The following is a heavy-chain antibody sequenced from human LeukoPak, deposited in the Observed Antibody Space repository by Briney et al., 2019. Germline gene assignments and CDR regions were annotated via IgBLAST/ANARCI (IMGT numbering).Heavy chain of an antibody. J-gene: IGHJ4*02. V-gene: IGHV1-69*01. CDR3: ARGTYYDILTGYYTPFDY. D-gene: IGHD3-9*01. CDR1: GGTFSSYA. Sequence: ASVKVSCKASGGTFSSYAISWVRQAPGQGLEWMGGIIPIFGTANYAQKFQGRVTITADESTSTAYMELSSLRSEDTAVYYCARGTYYDILTGYYTPFDYWGQGTLVTVSS. CDR2: IIPIFGTA.